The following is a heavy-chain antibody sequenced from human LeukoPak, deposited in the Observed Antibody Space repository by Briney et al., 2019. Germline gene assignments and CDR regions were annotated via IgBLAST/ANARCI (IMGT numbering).Heavy chain of an antibody. D-gene: IGHD1-26*01. CDR3: ARVRDIVGAIGY. CDR1: GGSFSGYY. Sequence: PSETLSLTCAVYGGSFSGYYWSWIRQPPGKGLEWIGEINHSGSINYNPSLKSRVTMSVDTSKNQFSLKLSSVTAADTAVYYCARVRDIVGAIGYWGQGTLVTVSS. V-gene: IGHV4-34*01. CDR2: INHSGSI. J-gene: IGHJ4*02.